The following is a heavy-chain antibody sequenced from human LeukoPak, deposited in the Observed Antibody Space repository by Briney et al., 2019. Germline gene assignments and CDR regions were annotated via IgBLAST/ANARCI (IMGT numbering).Heavy chain of an antibody. CDR1: GFTFSDYA. J-gene: IGHJ4*02. D-gene: IGHD5-24*01. Sequence: PGGSLRLSCAASGFTFSDYAMHWVRQAPGKGLEWVAVIYYDGSKKYYAGSVEGRFTISRDNSKNTLYLHMNSLRVEDTAVYYCARGPDGYNSHFDYWGQGTLVTVSS. CDR2: IYYDGSKK. V-gene: IGHV3-30-3*01. CDR3: ARGPDGYNSHFDY.